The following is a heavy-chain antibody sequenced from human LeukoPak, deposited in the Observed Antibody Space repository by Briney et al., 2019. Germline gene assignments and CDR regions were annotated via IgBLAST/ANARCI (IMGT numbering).Heavy chain of an antibody. J-gene: IGHJ4*02. V-gene: IGHV3-13*01. Sequence: GGSLRLSCAASGFTFSSYDMHWVRQATGKGLEWVSAIGTAGDTYYPGSVKGRFTISRENAKNSLYLQMNSLRAGDTAVYYCARSRDGYVFDYWGQGTLVTVSS. D-gene: IGHD5-24*01. CDR1: GFTFSSYD. CDR3: ARSRDGYVFDY. CDR2: IGTAGDT.